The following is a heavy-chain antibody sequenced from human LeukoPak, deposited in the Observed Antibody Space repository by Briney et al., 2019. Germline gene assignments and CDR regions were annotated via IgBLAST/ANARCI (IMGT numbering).Heavy chain of an antibody. J-gene: IGHJ6*03. CDR2: IYISGTT. CDR1: GGSVSSGSYY. Sequence: SETQSLTCTVSGGSVSSGSYYWTWIRHTAGKGLEWIGRIYISGTTNYTPPPNSRVTISLDTSKNHFSLKMRSVSAAGTGVYYCARGRRADYYQYYMDVWGKGTTVSVSS. D-gene: IGHD5-24*01. V-gene: IGHV4-61*02. CDR3: ARGRRADYYQYYMDV.